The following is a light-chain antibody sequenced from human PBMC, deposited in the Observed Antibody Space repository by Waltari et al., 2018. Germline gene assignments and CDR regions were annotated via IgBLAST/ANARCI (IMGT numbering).Light chain of an antibody. Sequence: QSGLTQPPSPSGTPGQRVTISCSGSSSNIGRNYVSWYQQVPGPAPKLLISRNDQRPSGVPDRVSGSKSGTSASLAISGLRSEDEADYYCAAWDDSLGSHVVFGGGTKLTVL. V-gene: IGLV1-47*01. CDR2: RND. CDR1: SSNIGRNY. CDR3: AAWDDSLGSHVV. J-gene: IGLJ2*01.